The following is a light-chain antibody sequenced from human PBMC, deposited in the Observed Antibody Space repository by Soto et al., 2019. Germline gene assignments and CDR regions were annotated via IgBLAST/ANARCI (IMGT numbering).Light chain of an antibody. CDR2: SAS. J-gene: IGKJ3*01. V-gene: IGKV1-39*01. CDR1: QSISRY. Sequence: DIEVYQKLWTVSASVGDWVTVTCRACQSISRYLNWYQQRPGKAPKLLIYSASTLQTGVPSRDSIRGSAAVSAFTMSRLQAQACAPSICEPSYSAPGRVGAGTKVDIK. CDR3: EPSYSAPGR.